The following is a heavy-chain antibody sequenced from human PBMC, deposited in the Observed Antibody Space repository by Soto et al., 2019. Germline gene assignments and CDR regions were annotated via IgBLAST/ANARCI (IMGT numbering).Heavy chain of an antibody. CDR2: IYYSGST. J-gene: IGHJ5*02. Sequence: QVQLQESGPGLVKPSQTLSLTCTVSGGSISSGGYYWSWIRQHPGKGLEWIGYIYYSGSTYYNPSLKGRVTISVGPSKNQFSLKLSSVTAADTAVYYCARGELRFWFDPWGQGTLVTGSS. CDR1: GGSISSGGYY. V-gene: IGHV4-31*03. CDR3: ARGELRFWFDP. D-gene: IGHD1-26*01.